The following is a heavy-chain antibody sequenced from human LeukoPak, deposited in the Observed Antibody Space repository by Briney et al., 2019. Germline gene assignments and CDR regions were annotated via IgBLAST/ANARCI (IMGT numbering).Heavy chain of an antibody. V-gene: IGHV3-23*01. CDR2: ISNSGDST. Sequence: PGGSLRLSCAASGFIFSSNAMSWVRQAPGKGLEWVSGISNSGDSTYYADSVKGRFTISRDNSKNTPYLQMNTLRAEDTAVYYCAKRRPYYDSSGYLDYWGQGTLVTVSS. CDR1: GFIFSSNA. D-gene: IGHD3-22*01. CDR3: AKRRPYYDSSGYLDY. J-gene: IGHJ4*02.